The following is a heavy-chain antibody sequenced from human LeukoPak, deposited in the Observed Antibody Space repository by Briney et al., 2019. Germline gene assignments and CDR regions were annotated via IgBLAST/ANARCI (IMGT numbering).Heavy chain of an antibody. V-gene: IGHV4-61*02. D-gene: IGHD5-12*01. J-gene: IGHJ6*02. CDR2: IYTSGST. Sequence: SQTLSLTCTVSGVSISSGSYYWSWIRQPAGKGLEWIGRIYTSGSTNYNPSLKSRVTISVDTSKNQFSLKLSSVTAADTAVYYCARLGGGYSGIYYYYGMDVWGQGTTVTVSS. CDR1: GVSISSGSYY. CDR3: ARLGGGYSGIYYYYGMDV.